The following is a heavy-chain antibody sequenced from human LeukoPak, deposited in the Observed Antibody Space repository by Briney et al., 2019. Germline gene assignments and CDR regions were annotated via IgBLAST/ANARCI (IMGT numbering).Heavy chain of an antibody. Sequence: SVKVSCKASGGTFSSYAISWVRQAPGQGLEWMGGIIPIFGTANYAQKFQGRVTITADESTSTAYMELSSLGSEDTAVYYCARDTAMGPYYMDVWGKGTTVTVSS. D-gene: IGHD5-18*01. V-gene: IGHV1-69*13. CDR2: IIPIFGTA. J-gene: IGHJ6*03. CDR1: GGTFSSYA. CDR3: ARDTAMGPYYMDV.